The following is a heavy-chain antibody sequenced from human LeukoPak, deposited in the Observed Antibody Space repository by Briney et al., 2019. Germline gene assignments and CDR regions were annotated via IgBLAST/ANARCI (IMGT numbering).Heavy chain of an antibody. CDR1: GFTFSSYA. CDR2: ISGSGGST. V-gene: IGHV3-23*01. Sequence: GGSLRLSCAASGFTFSSYAMSWVRQAPGKGLEWVSAISGSGGSTYYADSVKGRFTISRGNSKNTLYLQMNSLRAEDTAVYYCAKDSATRDHSSSWYYWGQGTLVTVSS. CDR3: AKDSATRDHSSSWYY. J-gene: IGHJ4*02. D-gene: IGHD6-13*01.